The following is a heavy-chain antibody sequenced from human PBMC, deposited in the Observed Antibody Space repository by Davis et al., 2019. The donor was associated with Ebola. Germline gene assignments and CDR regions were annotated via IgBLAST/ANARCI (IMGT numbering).Heavy chain of an antibody. CDR1: GFTFSSYS. D-gene: IGHD2/OR15-2a*01. CDR3: AREGFYFYGMDV. Sequence: PGGSLRLSCAASGFTFSSYSMNWVRQAPGKGLEWVSYISSSGSTIYYADSVRGRFTISRDNSKNLLLLEMSSLRAEDTAVYYCAREGFYFYGMDVWGQGTTVTVSS. CDR2: ISSSGSTI. V-gene: IGHV3-48*04. J-gene: IGHJ6*02.